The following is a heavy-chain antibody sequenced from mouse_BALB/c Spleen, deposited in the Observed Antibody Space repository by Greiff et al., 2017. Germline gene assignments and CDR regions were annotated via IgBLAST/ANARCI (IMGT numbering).Heavy chain of an antibody. V-gene: IGHV14-3*02. CDR1: GFNIKDTY. J-gene: IGHJ3*01. CDR3: ARDDGYYGFAY. CDR2: IDPANGNT. Sequence: EVQLQQSGAELVKPGASVKLSCTASGFNIKDTYMHWVKQRPEQGLEWIGRIDPANGNTEYDPKFQGKATITADTSSNTAYLQLSSLTSEDTAVYYCARDDGYYGFAYWGQGTLVTVSA. D-gene: IGHD2-3*01.